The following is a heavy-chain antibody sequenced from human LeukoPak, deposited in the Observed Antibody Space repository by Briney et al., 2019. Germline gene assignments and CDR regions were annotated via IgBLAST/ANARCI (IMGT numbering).Heavy chain of an antibody. CDR2: ISGYNGNT. V-gene: IGHV1-18*01. D-gene: IGHD3-16*01. J-gene: IGHJ4*02. CDR1: SYSFTRYG. CDR3: ARDNDSRDPPHFDY. Sequence: ASVKVSCKASSYSFTRYGISWVRQAPGQGLEWMGWISGYNGNTNYAQKFRGRVTITADKSTRTAYMELSSLRSEDTAVYYCARDNDSRDPPHFDYWGQGTLVTVSS.